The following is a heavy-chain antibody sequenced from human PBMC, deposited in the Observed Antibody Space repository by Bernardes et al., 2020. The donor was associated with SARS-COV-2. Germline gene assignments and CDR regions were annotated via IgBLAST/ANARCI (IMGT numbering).Heavy chain of an antibody. J-gene: IGHJ3*02. CDR3: AGVGVELELRSSYAFGI. Sequence: GGSLRLSCAASGFTVSSNYMSWVRQAPGKGLEWVSVIYSGCSTYYADSVKGRFTISRDNSKNTLYLQMNSLRAEDTAVYYCAGVGVELELRSSYAFGIWGQGTMVTVSS. V-gene: IGHV3-53*01. CDR1: GFTVSSNY. CDR2: IYSGCST. D-gene: IGHD1-7*01.